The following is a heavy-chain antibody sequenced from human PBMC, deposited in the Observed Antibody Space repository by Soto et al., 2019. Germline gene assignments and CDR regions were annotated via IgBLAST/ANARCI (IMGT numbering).Heavy chain of an antibody. Sequence: QVQLVQSGAEVKKPGSSVKVSCKASGGTFSSYAISWVRQAPGQGLEWMGGIIPIFGTANYAQKFQGRVTITADKSTSTAYMELSSLRSEDTAVYYCARGGYSYGYSEYYFDYWGQGTLVTVSS. D-gene: IGHD5-18*01. J-gene: IGHJ4*02. CDR3: ARGGYSYGYSEYYFDY. CDR1: GGTFSSYA. CDR2: IIPIFGTA. V-gene: IGHV1-69*06.